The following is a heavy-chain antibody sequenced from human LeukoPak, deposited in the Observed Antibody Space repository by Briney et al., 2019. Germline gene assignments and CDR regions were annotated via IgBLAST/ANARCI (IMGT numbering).Heavy chain of an antibody. D-gene: IGHD5-12*01. CDR3: ASTRATTEAIPYYYYYYMDV. CDR1: GYSISSGYY. CDR2: IYHSGST. J-gene: IGHJ6*03. V-gene: IGHV4-38-2*02. Sequence: SETLSLTCTVSGYSISSGYYWGWIRQPPGEGLEWIGSIYHSGSTYYNPSLKSRVTISVDTSKNQFSLKLSSVTAADTAVYYCASTRATTEAIPYYYYYYMDVWGKGTTVTVSS.